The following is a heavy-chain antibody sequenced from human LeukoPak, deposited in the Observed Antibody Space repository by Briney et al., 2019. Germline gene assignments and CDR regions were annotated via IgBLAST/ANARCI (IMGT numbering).Heavy chain of an antibody. CDR1: GYSFPTYG. CDR3: ARANNQFLAGYFSYYIDV. CDR2: INPTNGNA. V-gene: IGHV1-18*01. J-gene: IGHJ6*03. D-gene: IGHD2/OR15-2a*01. Sequence: ASVRVSCKASGYSFPTYGITWVRQAPGQGLEWLGWINPTNGNANSAQKLQDRVTMTTDSSTSTAYMDLASLTSDDTATYYCARANNQFLAGYFSYYIDVWGKGTTVTASS.